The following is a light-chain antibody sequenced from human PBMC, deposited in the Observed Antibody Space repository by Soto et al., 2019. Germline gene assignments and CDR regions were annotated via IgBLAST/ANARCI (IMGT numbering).Light chain of an antibody. CDR2: GAS. V-gene: IGKV3-15*01. CDR1: QSVSSN. Sequence: EIVMTQSPATLSVSPGDRVTLSCRASQSVSSNLAWYQQKPGQAPRLLIYGASTRATGIPARFSGSGSGTEFTLTISSLQSEDFAVYYCQHYNNWPRTFGQGTKVEIK. CDR3: QHYNNWPRT. J-gene: IGKJ1*01.